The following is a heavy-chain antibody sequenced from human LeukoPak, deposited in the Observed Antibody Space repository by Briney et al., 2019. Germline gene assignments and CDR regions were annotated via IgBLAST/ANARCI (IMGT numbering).Heavy chain of an antibody. CDR1: GFTFSSYE. V-gene: IGHV3-21*01. J-gene: IGHJ4*02. Sequence: PGGSLRLSCAASGFTFSSYEMNWVRQAPGKGLEWVSSITGSSSYISYADSVKGRFTISRDNAKNSLYLQMNSLRAEDTAVYYCARDDLWGVTTVHWGQGTLVTVSS. CDR3: ARDDLWGVTTVH. CDR2: ITGSSSYI. D-gene: IGHD4-17*01.